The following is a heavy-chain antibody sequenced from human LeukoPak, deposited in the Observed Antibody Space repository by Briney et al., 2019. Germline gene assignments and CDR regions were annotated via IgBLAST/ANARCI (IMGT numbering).Heavy chain of an antibody. CDR3: AKDRPGYYYDSSGYYPDFDY. CDR1: GFTFSSYA. D-gene: IGHD3-22*01. V-gene: IGHV3-23*01. Sequence: GGSLRLSCAASGFTFSSYAMSWARQAPGKGLEWVSAISGSGGSTYYADSVKGRFTISRDNSKNTLYLQMNSLRAEDTAVYYCAKDRPGYYYDSSGYYPDFDYWGQGTLVTVSS. J-gene: IGHJ4*02. CDR2: ISGSGGST.